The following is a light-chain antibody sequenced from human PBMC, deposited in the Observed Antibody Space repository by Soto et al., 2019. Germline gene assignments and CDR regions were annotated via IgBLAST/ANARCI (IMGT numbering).Light chain of an antibody. CDR3: KQYNSYSRST. V-gene: IGKV1-5*03. CDR1: QSISSW. J-gene: IGKJ1*01. Sequence: DIQMTQSPSTLSASVGDRVTITCRASQSISSWLAWYQQKPGKAPKLLIYKASSLESGVPSRFSGSGSGTEFTLTISSLQPDDFATYYCKQYNSYSRSTFGQGTKVEIK. CDR2: KAS.